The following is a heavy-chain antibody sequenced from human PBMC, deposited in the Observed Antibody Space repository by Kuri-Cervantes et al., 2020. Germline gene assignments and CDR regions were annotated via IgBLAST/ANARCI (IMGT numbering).Heavy chain of an antibody. Sequence: GESLKIPCAAHGFTVSSNYMSWVRQAPGKGLEWVSVIYSGGSTYYADSVKGRFTISRDNSKNTLYLQMNSLRAEDTAVYYCATIAVAAPEGAVDIWGQGTMVTVSS. D-gene: IGHD6-19*01. J-gene: IGHJ3*02. CDR2: IYSGGST. CDR1: GFTVSSNY. CDR3: ATIAVAAPEGAVDI. V-gene: IGHV3-66*01.